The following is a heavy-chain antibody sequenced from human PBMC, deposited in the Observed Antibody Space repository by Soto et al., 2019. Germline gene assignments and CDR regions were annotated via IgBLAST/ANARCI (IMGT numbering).Heavy chain of an antibody. Sequence: SETLSLTCAVYGGSFSGYYWSWIRQPPGKGLEWIGEINHSGSTNSNPSLKSRVTISVDTSKNQFSLKLSSVTAADTAVYYCARGSYLRDHYYYYGMDVWGQGTTVTVSS. V-gene: IGHV4-34*01. J-gene: IGHJ6*02. D-gene: IGHD2-2*01. CDR3: ARGSYLRDHYYYYGMDV. CDR2: INHSGST. CDR1: GGSFSGYY.